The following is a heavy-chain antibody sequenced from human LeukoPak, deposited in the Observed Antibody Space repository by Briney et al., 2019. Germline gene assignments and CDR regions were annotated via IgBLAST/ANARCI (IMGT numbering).Heavy chain of an antibody. D-gene: IGHD6-13*01. V-gene: IGHV1-8*01. CDR2: MNPNSGNT. Sequence: GASVKVSCKASGYTFTSYDINWVRQATGQGLEWRGWMNPNSGNTGYAQKFQGRVTMTRNTSISTAYMELSSLRSEDTAVYYCATKLPGAAAGHYYYYGMDVWGQGTTVTVSS. J-gene: IGHJ6*02. CDR1: GYTFTSYD. CDR3: ATKLPGAAAGHYYYYGMDV.